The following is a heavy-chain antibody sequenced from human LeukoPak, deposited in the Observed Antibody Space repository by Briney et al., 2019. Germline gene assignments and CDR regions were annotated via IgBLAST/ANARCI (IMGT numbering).Heavy chain of an antibody. J-gene: IGHJ6*03. Sequence: PGGSLRLSCAASEFTFNNYAVSWVRQAPGQGLEWVSTISGGGGITYYADSVKGRFTISRDNSKNTVFLQMNSLRVDDTAVYYCAKALRETHRPVYSYYYMDVWGKGTTVTVSS. V-gene: IGHV3-23*01. CDR1: EFTFNNYA. CDR2: ISGGGGIT. CDR3: AKALRETHRPVYSYYYMDV.